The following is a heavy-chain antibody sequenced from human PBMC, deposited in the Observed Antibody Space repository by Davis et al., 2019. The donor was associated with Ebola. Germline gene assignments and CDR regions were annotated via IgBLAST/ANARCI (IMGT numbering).Heavy chain of an antibody. CDR3: ARVVAATSGWFDP. CDR2: IHHSGST. J-gene: IGHJ5*02. V-gene: IGHV4-4*02. CDR1: GGSISSSNW. Sequence: SETLSLTCAVSGGSISSSNWWSWVRPPPGKGLEWIGEIHHSGSTNYNPSLKSRFTISVDKSKNQFSLKLSSVTAADTAVYYCARVVAATSGWFDPWGQGTLVTVSS. D-gene: IGHD2-15*01.